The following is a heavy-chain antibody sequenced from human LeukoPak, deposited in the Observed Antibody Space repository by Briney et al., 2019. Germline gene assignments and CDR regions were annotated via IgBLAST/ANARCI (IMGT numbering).Heavy chain of an antibody. CDR2: IYYSGST. V-gene: IGHV4-30-4*01. Sequence: PSETLSLTCTVSGGSISSGDYYWSWIRQPPGKGLEWIGYIYYSGSTYYNPSLKSRVTTSVDTSKNQFSLKLSSVTAADTAVYYCARVVFTMVRGIRDWFDPWGQGTLVTVSS. D-gene: IGHD3-10*01. CDR1: GGSISSGDYY. CDR3: ARVVFTMVRGIRDWFDP. J-gene: IGHJ5*02.